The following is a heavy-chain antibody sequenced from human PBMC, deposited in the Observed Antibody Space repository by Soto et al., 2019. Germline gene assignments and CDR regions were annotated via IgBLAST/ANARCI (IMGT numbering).Heavy chain of an antibody. CDR3: AGDNVVVNPIRYYHYGIDV. CDR1: GGPFSRYY. CDR2: IHQSGNA. Sequence: SETLSLTCAVHGGPFSRYYWTWIRQPPGKGLEWIGEIHQSGNANYNPSLKSRLTMSVDTSKNQFSLKLSSVTAADTATYYCAGDNVVVNPIRYYHYGIDVWGQGTTVTVSS. J-gene: IGHJ6*02. V-gene: IGHV4-34*01. D-gene: IGHD2-15*01.